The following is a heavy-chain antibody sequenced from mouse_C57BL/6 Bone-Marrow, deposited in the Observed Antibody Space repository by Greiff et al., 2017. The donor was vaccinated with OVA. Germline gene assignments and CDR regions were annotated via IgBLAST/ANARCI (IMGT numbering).Heavy chain of an antibody. Sequence: VQLQQPGAELVNPGASVTMSCKASGSTLPSYWITWVKRRPDQGLEWIGDIFPGSGSTNSNEKFKSKATLTVDTSASTAYMQLSSLTSEDSAVYYGARQLRLRKVFDYWGQGTTLTVSS. D-gene: IGHD3-2*02. J-gene: IGHJ2*01. CDR1: GSTLPSYW. CDR2: IFPGSGST. V-gene: IGHV1-55*01. CDR3: ARQLRLRKVFDY.